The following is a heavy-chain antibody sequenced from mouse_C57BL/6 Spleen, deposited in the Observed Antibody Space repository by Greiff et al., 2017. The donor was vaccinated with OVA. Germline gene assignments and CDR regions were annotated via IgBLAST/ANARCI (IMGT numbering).Heavy chain of an antibody. D-gene: IGHD2-3*01. J-gene: IGHJ4*01. V-gene: IGHV5-4*01. CDR1: GFTFSSYA. CDR2: ISDGGSYT. CDR3: ARDYDGYYAMDY. Sequence: EVKLMESGGGLVKPGGSLKLSCAASGFTFSSYAMSWVRQTPEKRLEWVATISDGGSYTYYPDNVKGRFTISRDNAKNNLYLQMSHLKSEDTAMYYCARDYDGYYAMDYWGQGTSVTVSS.